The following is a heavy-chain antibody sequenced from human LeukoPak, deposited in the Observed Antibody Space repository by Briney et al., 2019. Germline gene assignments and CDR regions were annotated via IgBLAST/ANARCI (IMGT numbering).Heavy chain of an antibody. CDR1: GFTFSSYA. CDR3: AKQVASSLTARSNH. CDR2: VRGGGDST. V-gene: IGHV3-23*01. J-gene: IGHJ5*02. Sequence: GGSLRLSCAASGFTFSSYAMSWVRQAPGKGLEWVSGVRGGGDSTYYADSVKGRFTVSRDTSKNTLYLQMNSLRAEDTAVYYCAKQVASSLTARSNHWGQGTLVSVSS. D-gene: IGHD6-6*01.